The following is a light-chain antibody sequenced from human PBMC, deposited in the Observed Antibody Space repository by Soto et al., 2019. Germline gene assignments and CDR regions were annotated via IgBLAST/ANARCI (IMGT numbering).Light chain of an antibody. Sequence: EIVLMQSPGTLSLSPGERATLSCRASQSVGSNYLAWYQQKPGQAPRLLIYGASRRATGIPDRFSGSGSGTDFTLTISRLEAEDFAVYYCQHYDSSPVTFGGGTKVEIK. CDR2: GAS. CDR3: QHYDSSPVT. J-gene: IGKJ4*01. V-gene: IGKV3-20*01. CDR1: QSVGSNY.